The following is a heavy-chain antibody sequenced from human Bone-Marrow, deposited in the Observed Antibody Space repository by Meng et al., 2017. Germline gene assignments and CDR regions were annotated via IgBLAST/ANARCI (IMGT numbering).Heavy chain of an antibody. V-gene: IGHV4-34*01. CDR1: GGSFSGYY. CDR3: ARGHGITIFGVAPHGFDP. D-gene: IGHD3-3*01. CDR2: INHSGST. J-gene: IGHJ5*02. Sequence: SETLSLTCAVYGGSFSGYYWSWIRQPPGQGLEWIGEINHSGSTNYNPSLKSRVTISVDTSKNQFSLMLSSVTAADTAVYYCARGHGITIFGVAPHGFDPWGQGTLVTVSS.